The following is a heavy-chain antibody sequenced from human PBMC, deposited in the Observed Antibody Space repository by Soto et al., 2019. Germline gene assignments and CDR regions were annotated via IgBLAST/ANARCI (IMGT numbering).Heavy chain of an antibody. CDR3: ARLRRETFLNDAFDI. J-gene: IGHJ3*02. V-gene: IGHV1-69*13. CDR2: ITPMFGTI. Sequence: SVKVSCKASGTFKSYSITWVRQAPGQGLEWMGVITPMFGTINYAQKFQGRVTITADESTNTAYMELSSLRSGDTAVYYCARLRRETFLNDAFDIWGPGTMVTVSS. CDR1: GTFKSYS.